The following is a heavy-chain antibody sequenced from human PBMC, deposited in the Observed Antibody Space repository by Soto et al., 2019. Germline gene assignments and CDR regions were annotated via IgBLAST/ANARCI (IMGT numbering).Heavy chain of an antibody. Sequence: QVHLVQSGAEVKKPGASVKVSCKGSGYTFTSYGITWVRQAPGQGLEWRGWISAHNGNTDYAKRLQGRVTVTRDTSTSTAYTELTSLGSADTAVYYCTRGRYGDYWGQGALVTVSS. CDR1: GYTFTSYG. V-gene: IGHV1-18*01. J-gene: IGHJ4*02. D-gene: IGHD1-1*01. CDR3: TRGRYGDY. CDR2: ISAHNGNT.